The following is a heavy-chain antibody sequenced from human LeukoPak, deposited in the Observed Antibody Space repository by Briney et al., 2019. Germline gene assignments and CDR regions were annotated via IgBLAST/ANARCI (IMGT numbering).Heavy chain of an antibody. CDR2: IYTSGST. Sequence: PSETLSLTCAVYGGSFSGYYWSWIRQPAGKGLEWIGRIYTSGSTNYNPSLKSRVTISVDRSKNQFSLKLRSVTAADTAVYYCARTYCGGDCRGYYYHYYMDVWGKGTTVTISS. V-gene: IGHV4-59*10. D-gene: IGHD2-21*02. CDR3: ARTYCGGDCRGYYYHYYMDV. CDR1: GGSFSGYY. J-gene: IGHJ6*03.